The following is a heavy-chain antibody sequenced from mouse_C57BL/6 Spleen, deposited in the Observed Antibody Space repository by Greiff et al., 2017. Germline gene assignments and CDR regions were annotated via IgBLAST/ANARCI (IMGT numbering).Heavy chain of an antibody. CDR2: INPNYGTT. D-gene: IGHD2-5*01. CDR1: GYSFTDYN. CDR3: AYYYSNPYWYFDV. J-gene: IGHJ1*03. Sequence: VQLKQSGPELVKPGASVKISCKASGYSFTDYNMNWVKQSNGKSLEWIGVINPNYGTTSYNQKFKGKATLTVDQSSSTAYMQLNSLTSEDSAVYYCAYYYSNPYWYFDVWGTGTTVTVSS. V-gene: IGHV1-39*01.